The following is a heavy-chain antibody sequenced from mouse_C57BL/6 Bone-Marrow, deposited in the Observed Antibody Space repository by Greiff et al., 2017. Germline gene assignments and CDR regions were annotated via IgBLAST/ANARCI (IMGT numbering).Heavy chain of an antibody. Sequence: VQLKESGPVLVKPGPSVKISCKASGFTFTDYYMHWVKQSHGKSLEWIGLVYPYNGGTSYNQKFKGKATLTVDTSSSTAYMELNSLTSEDSAVYYGAREGGSSQGYAMDYWGQGTSVTVSS. CDR3: AREGGSSQGYAMDY. CDR2: VYPYNGGT. V-gene: IGHV1-36*01. J-gene: IGHJ4*01. D-gene: IGHD1-1*01. CDR1: GFTFTDYY.